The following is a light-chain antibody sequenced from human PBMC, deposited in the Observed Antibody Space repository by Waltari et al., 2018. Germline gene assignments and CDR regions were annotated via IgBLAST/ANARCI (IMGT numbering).Light chain of an antibody. CDR3: QSYVSSLSVCV. CDR2: GSS. J-gene: IGLJ1*01. CDR1: NTTIWAGYD. Sequence: HSVLTQPPSVSGAPGQRVTISCPGRNTTIWAGYDVQRYQQLPGTPPKLLISGSSNRHSGVSDRFSGSYSGASASLAIFGLQAEDEAVYFCQSYVSSLSVCVFGTGTKVTVL. V-gene: IGLV1-40*01.